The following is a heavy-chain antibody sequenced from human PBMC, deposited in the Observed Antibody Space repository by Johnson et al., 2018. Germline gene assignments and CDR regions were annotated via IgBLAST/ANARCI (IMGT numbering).Heavy chain of an antibody. J-gene: IGHJ3*02. Sequence: VQLVQSGGGLVKPGGSLRLSCAASGFTFSSYSMNWVRQAPGKGLEWVSSISSSSSYIYYADSVKGRFTISRDNAKNSLDPQMNSLRAGDTAVYYCARAGVATGAFDIWGQGTMVTVSS. CDR3: ARAGVATGAFDI. V-gene: IGHV3-21*01. CDR2: ISSSSSYI. D-gene: IGHD5-12*01. CDR1: GFTFSSYS.